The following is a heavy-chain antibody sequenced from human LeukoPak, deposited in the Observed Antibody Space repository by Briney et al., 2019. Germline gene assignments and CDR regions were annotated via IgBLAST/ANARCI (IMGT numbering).Heavy chain of an antibody. CDR3: ARVYSGYDANFDY. V-gene: IGHV3-21*01. D-gene: IGHD5-12*01. CDR1: GFTFSSHS. J-gene: IGHJ4*02. CDR2: ISSSSSYI. Sequence: GGSLRLSCAASGFTFSSHSMNWVRQAPGKGLEWVSSISSSSSYIYYADSVKGRFTISRDNAKNSLYLQMNSLRAEDTAVYYCARVYSGYDANFDYWGQGTLVTVSS.